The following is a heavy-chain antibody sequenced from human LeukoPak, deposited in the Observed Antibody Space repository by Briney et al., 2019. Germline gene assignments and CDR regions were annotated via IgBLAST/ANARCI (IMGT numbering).Heavy chain of an antibody. J-gene: IGHJ5*01. D-gene: IGHD6-19*01. CDR2: ISHHGEAE. Sequence: PGTSLRLACAVSGFTIANHGMHWVRQAPGKGLEWVAMISHHGEAEYYGDSVRGRLTIFRDTSNNTLYLQMYSLRIEDTGVYYCAKDWGSSGWHNWFGSWGRGTLVTVSS. CDR3: AKDWGSSGWHNWFGS. V-gene: IGHV3-30*18. CDR1: GFTIANHG.